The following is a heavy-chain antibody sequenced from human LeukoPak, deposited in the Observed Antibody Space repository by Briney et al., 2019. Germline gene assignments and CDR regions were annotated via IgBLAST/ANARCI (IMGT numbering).Heavy chain of an antibody. CDR3: ARGQWLTTVITDY. D-gene: IGHD4-17*01. CDR1: GGSISSGSYY. V-gene: IGHV4-61*02. Sequence: TASETLSLTCPVSGGSISSGSYYWSWIRQPAGKGLEWIGRIYTSGSTNYNPSLKSRVTISADTSKNQFSLKLSSVTAADTAVYYCARGQWLTTVITDYWGQGTLVTVSS. CDR2: IYTSGST. J-gene: IGHJ4*02.